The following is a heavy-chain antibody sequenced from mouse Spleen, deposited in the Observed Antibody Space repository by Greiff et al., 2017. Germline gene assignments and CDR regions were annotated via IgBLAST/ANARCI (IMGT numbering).Heavy chain of an antibody. J-gene: IGHJ1*01. CDR1: GYTFTSYT. Sequence: VQLQESGAELARPGASVKMSCKASGYTFTSYTMHWVKQRPGQGLEWIGYINPSSGYTEYNPKFKDKTTLTADKSSSTAYMQLSSLTSEDSAVYYCARYLDYYGSRGTYWYFDVWGAGTTVTVSS. V-gene: IGHV1-4*02. CDR3: ARYLDYYGSRGTYWYFDV. D-gene: IGHD1-1*01. CDR2: INPSSGYT.